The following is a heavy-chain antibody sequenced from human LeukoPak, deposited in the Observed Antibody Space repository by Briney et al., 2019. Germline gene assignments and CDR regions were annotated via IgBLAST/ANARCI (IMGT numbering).Heavy chain of an antibody. D-gene: IGHD3-22*01. J-gene: IGHJ4*02. Sequence: SVKVSCKASGGTFSSYAISWVRQAPGQGLEWMGRIIPILGIANYAQKFQGRVTITADKSTSTAYMELSSLRSEDTAVYYCARGYPYYDSSGYYYYWGQGTLVTVSS. CDR1: GGTFSSYA. CDR2: IIPILGIA. CDR3: ARGYPYYDSSGYYYY. V-gene: IGHV1-69*04.